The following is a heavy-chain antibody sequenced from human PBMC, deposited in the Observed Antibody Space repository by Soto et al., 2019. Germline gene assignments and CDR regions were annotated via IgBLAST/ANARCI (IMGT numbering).Heavy chain of an antibody. V-gene: IGHV5-51*01. D-gene: IGHD5-12*01. CDR2: IYPGDSDT. J-gene: IGHJ6*04. CDR3: ERNVHVDSQTGYYYGMDV. CDR1: GYIFTSYW. Sequence: GESLKISCKGSGYIFTSYWIGWVRQMPGKGLEWMGIIYPGDSDTRYSPSFQGQVTISADKSISTAYLQWSSLKASDTAMYYCERNVHVDSQTGYYYGMDVWGKWTTVTVSS.